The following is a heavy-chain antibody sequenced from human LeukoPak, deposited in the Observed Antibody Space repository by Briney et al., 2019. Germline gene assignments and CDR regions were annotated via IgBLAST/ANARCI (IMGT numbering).Heavy chain of an antibody. Sequence: SETLSLTCAVYGGSFSGCYWSWIRQPPGKGLEWIGEINHSGSTNYNPSLKSRVTISVDTSKNQFSLKLSSVTAADTAVYYCARGDGYSGYDRGGFAAAYWGQGTLVTVSS. CDR1: GGSFSGCY. D-gene: IGHD5-12*01. V-gene: IGHV4-34*01. CDR2: INHSGST. CDR3: ARGDGYSGYDRGGFAAAY. J-gene: IGHJ4*02.